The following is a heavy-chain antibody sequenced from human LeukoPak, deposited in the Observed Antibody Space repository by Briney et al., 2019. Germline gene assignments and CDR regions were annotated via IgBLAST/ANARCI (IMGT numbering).Heavy chain of an antibody. CDR1: GFTFSNYW. CDR3: AKDMAAAGTGAFDI. V-gene: IGHV3-9*03. J-gene: IGHJ3*02. D-gene: IGHD6-13*01. Sequence: GGSLRLSCAASGFTFSNYWMSWVRQAPGKGLEWVSGISWNSGSIGYADSVKGRFTISRDNAKNSLYLQMNSLRAEDMALYYCAKDMAAAGTGAFDIWGQGTMVTVSS. CDR2: ISWNSGSI.